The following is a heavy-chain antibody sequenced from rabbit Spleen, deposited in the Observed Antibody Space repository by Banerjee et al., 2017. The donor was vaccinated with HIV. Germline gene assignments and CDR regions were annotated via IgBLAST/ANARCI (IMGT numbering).Heavy chain of an antibody. CDR2: IDAVGSPNT. Sequence: QSLEESGGDLVQPEGSLTLTCTASGFSFSGSGYMCWVRQAPGKGLEWIGCIDAVGSPNTYYASWARGRLTISKTSSTTVTLQMTSLTAADTATYFCARDLVTAIGWNFALWGPGTLVTVS. CDR3: ARDLVTAIGWNFAL. D-gene: IGHD7-1*01. J-gene: IGHJ4*01. V-gene: IGHV1S40*01. CDR1: GFSFSGSGY.